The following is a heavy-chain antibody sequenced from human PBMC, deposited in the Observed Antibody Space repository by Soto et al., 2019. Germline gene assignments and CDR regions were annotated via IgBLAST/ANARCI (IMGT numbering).Heavy chain of an antibody. CDR3: ARHLGPTGPNY. CDR2: FYYSRDT. Sequence: QLQLQESGPGLVKPSETLSLTCTVSGDSISSGSSYWGWVRQPPGKGLEWIGSFYYSRDTHYNPSLKSRATISVDTSKNQFSLKLSSVTAADGAVYYCARHLGPTGPNYWGQGILVTVSS. CDR1: GDSISSGSSY. J-gene: IGHJ4*02. D-gene: IGHD1-26*01. V-gene: IGHV4-39*01.